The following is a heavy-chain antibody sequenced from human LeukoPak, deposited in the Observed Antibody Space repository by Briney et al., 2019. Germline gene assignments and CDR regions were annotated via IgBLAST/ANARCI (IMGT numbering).Heavy chain of an antibody. CDR1: GFTFSRYT. J-gene: IGHJ4*02. CDR3: ATSPYGASFEYFDY. Sequence: GSLRLSCAAPGFTFSRYTIHWVRQAPGKGLEWVAVISYDGNHIYYADSVQGRFTISRDNSRNTLYLQMNSLRAEDTAVYYCATSPYGASFEYFDYWGQGTLVTVSS. D-gene: IGHD3-10*01. V-gene: IGHV3-30*01. CDR2: ISYDGNHI.